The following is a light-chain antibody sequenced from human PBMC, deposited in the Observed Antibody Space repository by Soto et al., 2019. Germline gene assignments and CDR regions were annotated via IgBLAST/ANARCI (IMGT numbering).Light chain of an antibody. Sequence: DIQMTQSPSTLSASVGDRVTITCRASQSISSWLAWYQQKPGKAPKLLIYKASSLERGVPSRFSGSGSGTEHTLTLSTLQPDDFATYFCQQYSGYPFTFGPGTKVDIK. CDR2: KAS. CDR1: QSISSW. CDR3: QQYSGYPFT. J-gene: IGKJ3*01. V-gene: IGKV1-5*03.